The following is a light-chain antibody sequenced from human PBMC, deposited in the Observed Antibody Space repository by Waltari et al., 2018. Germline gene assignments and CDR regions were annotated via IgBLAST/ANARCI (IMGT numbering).Light chain of an antibody. CDR2: ENN. J-gene: IGLJ1*01. V-gene: IGLV1-51*02. Sequence: QSVLTQPPSVSAPPGQRVTISCSGRNSNVAPNHVPWYQHVPGTAPKLLIYENNKRSSGIPDRFSGSKSGTSATLAITGLQTGDEADYYCGTWDSSLSGEVFGTGTKLTVL. CDR3: GTWDSSLSGEV. CDR1: NSNVAPNH.